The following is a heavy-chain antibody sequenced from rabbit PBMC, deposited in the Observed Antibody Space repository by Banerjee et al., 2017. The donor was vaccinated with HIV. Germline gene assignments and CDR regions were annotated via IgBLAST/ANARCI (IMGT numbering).Heavy chain of an antibody. CDR2: IYTGSGSI. J-gene: IGHJ3*01. Sequence: QEQLVEAGGDLVKPEGSLTITCTASGFSFSNKYVMCWVRQAPGKGLEWIAYIYTGSGSIYYASWAKGRFTISKTSSPTVTLQVTSLTAADTATYFCARGSSTWTRLDLWGPGTLVTVS. CDR3: ARGSSTWTRLDL. D-gene: IGHD4-2*01. CDR1: GFSFSNKYV. V-gene: IGHV1S45*01.